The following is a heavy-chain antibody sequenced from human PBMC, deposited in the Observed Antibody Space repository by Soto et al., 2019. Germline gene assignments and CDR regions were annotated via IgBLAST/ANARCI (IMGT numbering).Heavy chain of an antibody. CDR1: GGSISSHY. CDR2: IYYRGST. V-gene: IGHV4-59*11. Sequence: SETLSLTCTVSGGSISSHYWSWVRQAPWKGLEWIGHIYYRGSTSYNPSLRSRSTISVDTSNNQFSLKLNSVTTADTAVYYCAREGREETGMDFWGQGTKVTVSS. CDR3: AREGREETGMDF. J-gene: IGHJ6*02.